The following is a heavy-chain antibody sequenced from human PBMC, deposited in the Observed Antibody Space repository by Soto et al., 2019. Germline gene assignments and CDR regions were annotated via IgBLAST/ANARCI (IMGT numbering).Heavy chain of an antibody. V-gene: IGHV1-18*01. CDR3: ARAGFSTSWLGTLVTGVHGVEIDY. Sequence: QVQLVQSGAEVKKTGASVEVSCKASGYTFISYGISWVRQAPGQGLEWMGWISAYNGKTNYAQKFQGRATMTTDTSTTTAYRERRSLRSDDTAVYCCARAGFSTSWLGTLVTGVHGVEIDYWRQGTLVTVSS. D-gene: IGHD6-13*01. CDR2: ISAYNGKT. CDR1: GYTFISYG. J-gene: IGHJ4*02.